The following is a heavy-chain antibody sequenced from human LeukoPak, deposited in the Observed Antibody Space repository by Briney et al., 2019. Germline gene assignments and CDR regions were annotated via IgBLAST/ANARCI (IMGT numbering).Heavy chain of an antibody. D-gene: IGHD2-15*01. CDR3: ARDRGVDYCSGGSCSHYYYYMDV. CDR2: VNPNSGDT. V-gene: IGHV1-2*02. CDR1: GYTFTGYY. Sequence: ASVKVSCKASGYTFTGYYLHWVRQAPGQGLEWMGCVNPNSGDTNYAQKLQGSVTMTRDTSISTVYMELSRLRSDDTAVYYCARDRGVDYCSGGSCSHYYYYMDVWGKGTTVTISS. J-gene: IGHJ6*03.